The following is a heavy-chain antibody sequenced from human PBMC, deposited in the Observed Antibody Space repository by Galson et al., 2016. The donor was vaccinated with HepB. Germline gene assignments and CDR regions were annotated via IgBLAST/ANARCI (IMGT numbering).Heavy chain of an antibody. J-gene: IGHJ6*02. CDR2: IYYSGRT. CDR1: GASISGYY. Sequence: SETLSLTCTVSGASISGYYLSWIRQPPGKGLEWIGYIYYSGRTNYNPSLKSRVTISVDTSKNQFSLKLSSVTAADTAVYYCARDDSGGWYGFHYGMDVWAKGPRSPSP. V-gene: IGHV4-59*01. CDR3: ARDDSGGWYGFHYGMDV. D-gene: IGHD6-19*01.